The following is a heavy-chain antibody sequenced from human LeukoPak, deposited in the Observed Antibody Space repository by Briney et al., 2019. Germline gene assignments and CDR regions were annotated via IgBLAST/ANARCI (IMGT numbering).Heavy chain of an antibody. Sequence: SETLSLTCTVSGGSISSYYWSWIRQPPGKGLEWIGYIYTSGSTNYNPSLKSRVTISVDTSKNQFSLKLSPVTAADTAVYYCARHGVSDIVVVPAAGSGVWYFDLWGRGTLVTVSS. J-gene: IGHJ2*01. CDR1: GGSISSYY. CDR3: ARHGVSDIVVVPAAGSGVWYFDL. CDR2: IYTSGST. D-gene: IGHD2-2*01. V-gene: IGHV4-4*09.